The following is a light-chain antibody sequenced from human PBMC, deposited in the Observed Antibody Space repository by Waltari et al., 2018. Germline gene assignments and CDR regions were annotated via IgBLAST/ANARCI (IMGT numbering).Light chain of an antibody. CDR2: YAS. Sequence: EIVLTQSPDFQSVTPKENVTITCRASQSIGSRLHWYQQKSNQSPKVLIKYASQSFSGVPSRFSGSGSGTDFTLTINGLEAEDAATYYCHHSYNLPYTFGQGTKLEIK. V-gene: IGKV6-21*01. CDR3: HHSYNLPYT. CDR1: QSIGSR. J-gene: IGKJ2*01.